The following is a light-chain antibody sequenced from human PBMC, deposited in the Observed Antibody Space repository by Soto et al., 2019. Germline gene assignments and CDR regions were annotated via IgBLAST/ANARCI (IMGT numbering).Light chain of an antibody. Sequence: IVMTQSPATLSVSPGERAPLSCRASQSVSSNLAWYQQKPGQAPRLLIYGASTRATDIPARFSGSGSGTEFTLTISSLQSEDFAVYYCQQYNNWPPWTFGQGTKVEIK. CDR3: QQYNNWPPWT. CDR2: GAS. CDR1: QSVSSN. V-gene: IGKV3-15*01. J-gene: IGKJ1*01.